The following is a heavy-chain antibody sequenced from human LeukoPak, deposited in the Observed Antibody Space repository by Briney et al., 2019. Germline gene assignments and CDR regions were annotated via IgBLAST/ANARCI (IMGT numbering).Heavy chain of an antibody. CDR1: GYSFTSYW. V-gene: IGHV5-51*01. CDR3: ARHAQVSGLDY. CDR2: IYPGDSDT. D-gene: IGHD6-19*01. Sequence: GESLKISCKGSGYSFTSYWIGWVRQMPGKGLEWMGIIYPGDSDTKYSPSFQGQVTFSVDKSISTAYLQWNSLKASDTAMYYCARHAQVSGLDYWGQGTLVTVSS. J-gene: IGHJ4*02.